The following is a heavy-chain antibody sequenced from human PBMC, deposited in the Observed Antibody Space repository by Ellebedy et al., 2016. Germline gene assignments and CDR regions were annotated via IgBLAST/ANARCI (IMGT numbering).Heavy chain of an antibody. CDR1: GFSITTYG. CDR2: VNKDGDST. D-gene: IGHD4-17*01. J-gene: IGHJ5*02. Sequence: GESLKISXVASGFSITTYGMNWVRQAPGKGLAWVSGVNKDGDSTYYAESVKGRFTISRDISRNTLYLQMNSLRADDTAIYYCAPRGHYGDPLPWGQGTLVTVSS. V-gene: IGHV3-23*03. CDR3: APRGHYGDPLP.